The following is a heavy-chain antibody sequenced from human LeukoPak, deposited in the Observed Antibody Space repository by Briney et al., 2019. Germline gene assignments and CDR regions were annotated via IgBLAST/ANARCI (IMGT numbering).Heavy chain of an antibody. CDR1: GFSFSNFG. Sequence: GGTLRLSCADSGFSFSNFGMSWVRQAPGKGLEWVSGISGSGGSTYYADSVKGRFTISRDNSKNTLYLQMNSLRAEDTAVYYCAKIPPVDYDSSGGFDYWGQGTLVTVSS. V-gene: IGHV3-23*01. CDR3: AKIPPVDYDSSGGFDY. D-gene: IGHD3-22*01. J-gene: IGHJ4*02. CDR2: ISGSGGST.